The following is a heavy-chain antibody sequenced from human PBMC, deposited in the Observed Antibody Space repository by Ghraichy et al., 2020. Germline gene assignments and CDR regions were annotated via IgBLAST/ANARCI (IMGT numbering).Heavy chain of an antibody. J-gene: IGHJ5*02. Sequence: GGSLRLSCAASGFNFRDYYMSWIRQAPGKGLEWVALISRNGRDRNYADSVRGQFTISRDNAKSALFLQVNTLRAEDTAVYYCVREGQELGKSGFDLWGQGTPVTVSS. CDR3: VREGQELGKSGFDL. D-gene: IGHD1-7*01. V-gene: IGHV3-11*06. CDR2: ISRNGRDR. CDR1: GFNFRDYY.